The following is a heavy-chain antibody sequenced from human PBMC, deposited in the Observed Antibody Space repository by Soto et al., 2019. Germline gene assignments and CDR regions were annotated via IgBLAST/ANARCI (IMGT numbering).Heavy chain of an antibody. Sequence: QVRLQESGPGLVKPSETLSLTCVVSGAAISGYYWSWIRQPPGKGLEWIGFIYYSGSTTNYSPSLKNRVTISVDTSKNIISLRLGSVTAADTAIYYCMRDGRERQFDYWGQGTLVTVSS. CDR2: IYYSGSTT. V-gene: IGHV4-59*01. CDR1: GAAISGYY. J-gene: IGHJ4*02. CDR3: MRDGRERQFDY. D-gene: IGHD1-26*01.